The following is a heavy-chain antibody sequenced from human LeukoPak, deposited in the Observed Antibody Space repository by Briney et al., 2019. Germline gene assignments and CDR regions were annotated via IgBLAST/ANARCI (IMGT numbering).Heavy chain of an antibody. V-gene: IGHV3-53*01. CDR2: IYTGGTT. D-gene: IGHD3-16*01. Sequence: GGSLRLSCAASGFTVSGTHMSWVRQAPGKGLEWISAIYTGGTTYYSESVEGRFTISRDKSKNTLYLHMDSLRVEDTAVYYCARDQATSGGGLDSWGQGTLVTVSS. CDR1: GFTVSGTH. J-gene: IGHJ4*02. CDR3: ARDQATSGGGLDS.